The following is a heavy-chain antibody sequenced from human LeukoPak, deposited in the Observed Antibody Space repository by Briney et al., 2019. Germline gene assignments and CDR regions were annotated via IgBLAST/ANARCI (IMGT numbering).Heavy chain of an antibody. V-gene: IGHV3-30-3*01. D-gene: IGHD2-8*02. Sequence: PGRSLRLSCAASGFTFRNYPLHWVRQAPGKGLEWVALISYDGGTEDYADSVKGRFTISRDYSKDTVYLQMNSLRAEDTAIYYCARDIMILVPKYYLDLWGQGTLVTVSS. CDR2: ISYDGGTE. J-gene: IGHJ4*02. CDR1: GFTFRNYP. CDR3: ARDIMILVPKYYLDL.